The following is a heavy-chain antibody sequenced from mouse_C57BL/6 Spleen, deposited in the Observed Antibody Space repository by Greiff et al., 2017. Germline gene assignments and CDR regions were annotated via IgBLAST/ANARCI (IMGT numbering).Heavy chain of an antibody. Sequence: QVQLQQSGAELVKPGASVKISCKASGYAFSSYWMNWVKQRPGKGLEWIGHIYPGDGDTNYNGKFKGKATLTADKSSSTAYMQLSSLTSEDSAVYFCAREGDGAWFAYWGQGTLVTVSA. CDR2: IYPGDGDT. V-gene: IGHV1-80*01. J-gene: IGHJ3*01. D-gene: IGHD3-3*01. CDR3: AREGDGAWFAY. CDR1: GYAFSSYW.